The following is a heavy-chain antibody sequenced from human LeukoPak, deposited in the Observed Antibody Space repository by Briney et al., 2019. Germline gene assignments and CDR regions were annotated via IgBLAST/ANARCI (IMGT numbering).Heavy chain of an antibody. J-gene: IGHJ2*01. V-gene: IGHV3-66*01. Sequence: GGSPRLSCAASGFTVSSNYMSWVRQAPGKGLEWVSVVYSGGSTCYADSVKGRFTISRDNSKNTLYLQMNSVRAEDTAVYYCARVFDLWGRGTLVTVSS. CDR2: VYSGGST. CDR3: ARVFDL. CDR1: GFTVSSNY.